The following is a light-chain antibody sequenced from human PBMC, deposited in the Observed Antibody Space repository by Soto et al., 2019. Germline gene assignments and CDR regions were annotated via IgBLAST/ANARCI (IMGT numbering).Light chain of an antibody. Sequence: IHMTQSXSTLSSFLADXXXXXXXASQNIYSCLAWYQQKXGKPPKLLIYAASXLESGVPARFSGSGSGTEFTLTISCLQSEDFATYYCQQYYSYPITFGPGTKVDIK. V-gene: IGKV1-5*01. CDR2: AAS. CDR3: QQYYSYPIT. J-gene: IGKJ3*01. CDR1: QNIYSC.